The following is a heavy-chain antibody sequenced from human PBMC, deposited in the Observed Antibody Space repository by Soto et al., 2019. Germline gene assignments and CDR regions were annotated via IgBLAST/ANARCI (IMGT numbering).Heavy chain of an antibody. V-gene: IGHV3-30*18. D-gene: IGHD4-17*01. Sequence: QVQVVESGGGVVQPGRSLRLSCAASGFTFSSYGMHWVRQAPGKGLEWVAVISYHGNDKYYADYVKGRFTISRDNFKSTLYLQRSSQRAEDTAIYFCAKDQRHKTVTSCGSWGQGTLVTVSS. CDR2: ISYHGNDK. J-gene: IGHJ5*02. CDR3: AKDQRHKTVTSCGS. CDR1: GFTFSSYG.